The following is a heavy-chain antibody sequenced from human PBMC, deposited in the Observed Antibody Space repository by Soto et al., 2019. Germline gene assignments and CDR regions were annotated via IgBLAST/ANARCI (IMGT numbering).Heavy chain of an antibody. D-gene: IGHD2-8*01. Sequence: GGSLRLSCAASGFTFSSYSMNWVRQAPGKGLEWVSSISSSSSYIYYADTVKDRFNISRDNAKNSLVLKMNSLRAEDTRRYYRARDNGVYWGQGTLITVSS. CDR1: GFTFSSYS. CDR3: ARDNGVY. CDR2: ISSSSSYI. J-gene: IGHJ4*02. V-gene: IGHV3-21*01.